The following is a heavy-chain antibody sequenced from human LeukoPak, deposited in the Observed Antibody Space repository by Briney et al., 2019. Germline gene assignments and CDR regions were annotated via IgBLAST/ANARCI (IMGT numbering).Heavy chain of an antibody. Sequence: SETLSLTCAVYGGSFSGYYWSWIRQPPGKGLEWIGEINHSGSTNYNPSLKSRVTISVDKSKNQFSLKLSSVTAADTAVYYCATVRFGTNDAFDIWGQGTMVTVSS. CDR2: INHSGST. CDR1: GGSFSGYY. J-gene: IGHJ3*02. CDR3: ATVRFGTNDAFDI. V-gene: IGHV4-34*01. D-gene: IGHD1-1*01.